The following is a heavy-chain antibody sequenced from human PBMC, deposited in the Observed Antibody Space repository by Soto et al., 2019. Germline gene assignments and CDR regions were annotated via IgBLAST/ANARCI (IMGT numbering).Heavy chain of an antibody. CDR1: GFIFNDDY. J-gene: IGHJ5*02. V-gene: IGHV3-72*01. CDR3: ARSPRGVGPEDS. CDR2: IRDKTNSYTT. D-gene: IGHD3-10*01. Sequence: PGGSLRLSCESSGFIFNDDYMDWVRQAPGKGLEWVGRIRDKTNSYTTEYAASVKGRLTISRDDSKNSLYLQMNSLKTEDTAVYYCARSPRGVGPEDSWGQGTLVTVSS.